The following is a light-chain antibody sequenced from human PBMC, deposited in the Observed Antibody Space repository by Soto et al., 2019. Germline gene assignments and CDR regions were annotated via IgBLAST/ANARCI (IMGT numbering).Light chain of an antibody. Sequence: QPVLTQSPSASASLGASVKLTCTLSSGHSSYAIAWHQQQPEKGPRYLMKLNSDGSHSKGDGIPDRFPGSASGAARYLTSASRQSEDEADYYCQTWASGTVVFGGGTKLTVL. CDR3: QTWASGTVV. V-gene: IGLV4-69*01. CDR1: SGHSSYA. J-gene: IGLJ2*01. CDR2: LNSDGSH.